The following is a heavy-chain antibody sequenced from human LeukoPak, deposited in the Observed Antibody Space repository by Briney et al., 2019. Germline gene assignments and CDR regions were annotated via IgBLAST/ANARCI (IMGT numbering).Heavy chain of an antibody. CDR1: GGSISSYY. CDR2: IYNSGST. J-gene: IGHJ4*02. CDR3: AREVVVVAATLSNYFDY. V-gene: IGHV4-4*07. Sequence: SETLSLTCTVSGGSISSYYWSWIRQPAGKGLEWIGRIYNSGSTNYNPSLKSRVTMSVDTSKNQFSLKLSSVTAADTAVYYCAREVVVVAATLSNYFDYWGQGTLVTVSS. D-gene: IGHD2-15*01.